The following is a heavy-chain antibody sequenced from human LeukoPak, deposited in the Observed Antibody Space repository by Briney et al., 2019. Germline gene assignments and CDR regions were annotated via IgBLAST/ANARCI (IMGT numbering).Heavy chain of an antibody. CDR1: GFTFSSYS. CDR2: ISSSSSYI. Sequence: GGSLRLSCAASGFTFSSYSMNWVRQAPGKGLEWVSSISSSSSYIYYADSVKGRFTISRDNAKNSLYLQMNSLRAEDTAVYYCARDIGPYYGSGRNDYWGQGTLVTVSS. CDR3: ARDIGPYYGSGRNDY. V-gene: IGHV3-21*01. D-gene: IGHD3-10*01. J-gene: IGHJ4*02.